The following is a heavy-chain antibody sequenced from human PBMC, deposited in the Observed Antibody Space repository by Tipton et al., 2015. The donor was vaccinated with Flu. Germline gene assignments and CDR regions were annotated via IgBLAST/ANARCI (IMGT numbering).Heavy chain of an antibody. J-gene: IGHJ5*02. D-gene: IGHD4-11*01. CDR3: ARYPESNYHWFGP. Sequence: LSCTVSGGSISSSRYYWGWIRQPPGKGLEWIGSIYHSGTAYYNPSLKSRVTISVDASKNQISLKLSSVAAADTAVYYCARYPESNYHWFGPWGQGALVTVSS. CDR2: IYHSGTA. V-gene: IGHV4-39*07. CDR1: GGSISSSRYY.